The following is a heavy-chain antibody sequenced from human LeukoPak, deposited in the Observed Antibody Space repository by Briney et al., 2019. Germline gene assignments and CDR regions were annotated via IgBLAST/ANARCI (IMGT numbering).Heavy chain of an antibody. D-gene: IGHD1-7*01. CDR2: INHSGST. J-gene: IGHJ4*02. V-gene: IGHV4-34*01. CDR3: ASGGPRTLITDY. Sequence: SETLSLTCAVYGGSFSGYYWSWIRQPPGKGLEWIGEINHSGSTNYNPSLKSRVAISVDTSKNQFSLKLSSVTAADTAVYYCASGGPRTLITDYWGQGTLVTVSS. CDR1: GGSFSGYY.